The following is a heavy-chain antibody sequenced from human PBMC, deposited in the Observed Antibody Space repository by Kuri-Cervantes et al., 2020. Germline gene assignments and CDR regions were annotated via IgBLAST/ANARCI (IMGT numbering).Heavy chain of an antibody. CDR1: GASVSSGSYY. J-gene: IGHJ4*02. V-gene: IGHV4-39*07. CDR2: IYYSGGT. Sequence: SETLSLTCFVSGASVSSGSYYWGWIRQPPGKGLEWIGSIYYSGGTYYNPSLKSRVTISVDTSKNQFSLKLSSVTAADTAVYYCAEGVATGPLDYWGQGTLVTVSS. D-gene: IGHD5-12*01. CDR3: AEGVATGPLDY.